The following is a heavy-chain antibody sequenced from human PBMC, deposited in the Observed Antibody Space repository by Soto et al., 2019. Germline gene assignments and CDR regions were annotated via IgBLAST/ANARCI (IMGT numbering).Heavy chain of an antibody. Sequence: QVQLVESGGGVVQPGRSLRLSCAASGFTFTSYAMHWVRQAPGKGLEWVAVISNDGSNYYYADSVRGRFTISRDNTKNTLFLQMSSLRGEDSGVYYCARGTTLASFDYGMDVWGQGTTVTVSS. D-gene: IGHD1-7*01. CDR2: ISNDGSNY. V-gene: IGHV3-30-3*01. J-gene: IGHJ6*02. CDR1: GFTFTSYA. CDR3: ARGTTLASFDYGMDV.